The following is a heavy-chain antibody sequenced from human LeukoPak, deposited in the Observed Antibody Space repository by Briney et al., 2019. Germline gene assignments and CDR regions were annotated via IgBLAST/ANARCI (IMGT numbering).Heavy chain of an antibody. V-gene: IGHV4-59*01. CDR3: ARVGDYGDANCFDP. D-gene: IGHD4-17*01. Sequence: PSETLSLTCTVSGGSISSYYWSWIRQPPGKGLELIGYIYYSGSTNYNPSLKSRVTISVDTSKNQFSLKLSSVTAADTAVYYCARVGDYGDANCFDPWGQGTLVTVSS. J-gene: IGHJ5*02. CDR2: IYYSGST. CDR1: GGSISSYY.